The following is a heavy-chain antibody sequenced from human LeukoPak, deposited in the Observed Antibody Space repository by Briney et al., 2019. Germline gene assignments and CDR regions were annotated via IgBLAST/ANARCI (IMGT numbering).Heavy chain of an antibody. CDR3: ARQNDFRLDY. CDR2: IYPGDSDT. J-gene: IGHJ4*02. D-gene: IGHD3-3*01. V-gene: IGHV5-51*01. CDR1: GYTFSSYW. Sequence: GESLKISCKGSGYTFSSYWIGWVRQMAGKGLEWMGIIYPGDSDTRYSPSLQGQVTISVDTSIGTAYLQWSSLKASDTAIYYCARQNDFRLDYWGQGTLVTVSS.